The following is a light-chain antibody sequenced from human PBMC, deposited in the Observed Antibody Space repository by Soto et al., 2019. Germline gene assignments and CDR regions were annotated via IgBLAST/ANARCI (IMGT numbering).Light chain of an antibody. CDR3: DAWDGSLNGRV. V-gene: IGLV1-44*01. Sequence: QSVLTQPPSASGTPGQRVTISCSGSSSNIRSNTVNWYQHLPGTAPKLLIYSGNQRPSGVPDRFSGSKSGTSASLAISGLQSEDEAEYYCDAWDGSLNGRVSGTGTKLTVL. CDR1: SSNIRSNT. J-gene: IGLJ1*01. CDR2: SGN.